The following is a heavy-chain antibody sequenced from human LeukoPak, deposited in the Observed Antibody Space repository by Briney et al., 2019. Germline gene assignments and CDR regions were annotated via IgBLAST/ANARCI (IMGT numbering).Heavy chain of an antibody. Sequence: PSETLSLTCTVSGGSIDSYYWSWIRQPPGKGLEWIGYIYDSGSTKYNPSLKSRVTISVGTSKNQFSLQLNSVTPEDTAVYYCARESRWLRSAYYYYSMDVWGQGTTATVSS. V-gene: IGHV4-59*12. J-gene: IGHJ6*02. CDR2: IYDSGST. CDR3: ARESRWLRSAYYYYSMDV. D-gene: IGHD5-12*01. CDR1: GGSIDSYY.